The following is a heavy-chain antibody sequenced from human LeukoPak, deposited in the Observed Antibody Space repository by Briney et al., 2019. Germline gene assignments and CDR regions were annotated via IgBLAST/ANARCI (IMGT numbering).Heavy chain of an antibody. CDR1: GYSISSGYY. D-gene: IGHD4-17*01. CDR3: ARDIYARVTRGYYYYMDV. V-gene: IGHV4-38-2*02. J-gene: IGHJ6*03. Sequence: SETLSLTCTVSGYSISSGYYWGWIRPPPGKGLEWIGSIYHSGSTYYNPSLKSRVTISVDTSKNQFSLKLSSVTAADTAVYYCARDIYARVTRGYYYYMDVWGKGTTVTISS. CDR2: IYHSGST.